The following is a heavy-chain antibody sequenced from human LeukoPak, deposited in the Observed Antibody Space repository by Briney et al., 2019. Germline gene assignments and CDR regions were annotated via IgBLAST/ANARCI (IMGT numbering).Heavy chain of an antibody. Sequence: GGSLRLSCAACGFTYGSYWMSWVRQAPGKGLEWVANIKQDGSQRYYVDSVKGRFTISRDNAKNSLYLQMISLRVEDTALYYCTRDRAVTTVDSWGQGTLVTVSS. CDR3: TRDRAVTTVDS. J-gene: IGHJ4*02. V-gene: IGHV3-7*01. CDR1: GFTYGSYW. CDR2: IKQDGSQR. D-gene: IGHD4-17*01.